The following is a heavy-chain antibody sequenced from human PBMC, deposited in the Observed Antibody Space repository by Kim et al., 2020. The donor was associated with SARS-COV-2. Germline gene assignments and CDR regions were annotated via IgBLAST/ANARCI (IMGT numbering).Heavy chain of an antibody. J-gene: IGHJ4*02. D-gene: IGHD2-15*01. CDR1: GGSISSSSYY. V-gene: IGHV4-39*01. CDR2: IYYSGST. CDR3: ARRGVVARPFDY. Sequence: SETLSLTCTVSGGSISSSSYYWGWIRQPPGKGLEWIGSIYYSGSTYYNPSLKSRVTISVDTSKNQFSLKLSSVTAADTAVYYCARRGVVARPFDYWGQETLVTVSS.